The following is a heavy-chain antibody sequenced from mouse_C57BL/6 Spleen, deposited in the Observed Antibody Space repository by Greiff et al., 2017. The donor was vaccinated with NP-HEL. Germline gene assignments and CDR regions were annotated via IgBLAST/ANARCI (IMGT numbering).Heavy chain of an antibody. J-gene: IGHJ1*03. CDR3: ARIDYHWYFDV. Sequence: VQLQQSGPGLVQPSQSLSITCTVSGFSLTSYGVHWVRQSPGKGLEWLGVIWSGGSTDYNAAFISRLSISKDNSKSQVFFKMNSLQADDTAIYYCARIDYHWYFDVWGTGTTVTVSS. CDR1: GFSLTSYG. D-gene: IGHD2-4*01. CDR2: IWSGGST. V-gene: IGHV2-2*01.